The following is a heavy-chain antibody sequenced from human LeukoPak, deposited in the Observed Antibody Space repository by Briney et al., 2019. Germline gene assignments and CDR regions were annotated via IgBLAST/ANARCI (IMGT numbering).Heavy chain of an antibody. V-gene: IGHV1-69*13. CDR2: IIPIFGTA. CDR3: ARLFDYYDSSGYYSLAFDI. CDR1: GGTFSSYA. J-gene: IGHJ3*02. D-gene: IGHD3-22*01. Sequence: ASVKVSCKASGGTFSSYAISWVRQAPGQGLEWMGGIIPIFGTANYAQKFQGRVTITADESTSTAYMELSSLRSEDTAVYYRARLFDYYDSSGYYSLAFDIWGQGTMVTVSS.